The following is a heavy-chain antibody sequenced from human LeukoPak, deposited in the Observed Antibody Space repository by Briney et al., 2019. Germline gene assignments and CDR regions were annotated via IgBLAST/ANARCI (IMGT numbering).Heavy chain of an antibody. Sequence: PSETLSLTCTVSGGSISNYYWSWIRQPPGKGLEWIGYIHYSGSTKYTPSLKSRVTISVDTSTNQFSLRLGSVTAADTAVYYCAKYSQTGGKNWFDPWGQGTQVTVSS. CDR2: IHYSGST. CDR3: AKYSQTGGKNWFDP. CDR1: GGSISNYY. V-gene: IGHV4-59*08. J-gene: IGHJ5*02. D-gene: IGHD2/OR15-2a*01.